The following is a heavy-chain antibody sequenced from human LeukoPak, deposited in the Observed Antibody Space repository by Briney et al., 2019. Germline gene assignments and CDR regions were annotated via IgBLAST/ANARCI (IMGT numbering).Heavy chain of an antibody. J-gene: IGHJ6*03. CDR1: GGTFSSYA. CDR3: ARDRRGTIFGVVTERPYYYYYYYMDV. Sequence: ASVKVSCKASGGTFSSYAISWVRQAPGQGLEWMGRIIPIFGTANYAQKFQGRVTITTDESTSTAYMELSSLRSEDTAVYYCARDRRGTIFGVVTERPYYYYYYYMDVWGKGTMVTVSS. V-gene: IGHV1-69*05. CDR2: IIPIFGTA. D-gene: IGHD3-3*01.